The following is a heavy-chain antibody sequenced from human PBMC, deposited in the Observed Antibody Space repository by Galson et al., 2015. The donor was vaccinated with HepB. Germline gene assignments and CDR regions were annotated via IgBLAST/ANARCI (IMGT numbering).Heavy chain of an antibody. CDR2: INQDGSEI. J-gene: IGHJ4*02. D-gene: IGHD3-10*01. CDR1: FTFISYW. V-gene: IGHV3-7*01. CDR3: ARDKWFGELLPNYYDY. Sequence: FTFISYWMTWVRQAPGKGLGWVANINQDGSEISYVDSIKGRFTISRDNAKNSVYLEMDSLRAEDTAVYYCARDKWFGELLPNYYDYWGQGSLVTVSS.